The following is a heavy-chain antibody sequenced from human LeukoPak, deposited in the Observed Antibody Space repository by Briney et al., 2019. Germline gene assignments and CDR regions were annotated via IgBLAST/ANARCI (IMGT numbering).Heavy chain of an antibody. CDR1: GFTFSSYG. CDR3: AKDRGPAGVSGFDS. D-gene: IGHD3-10*01. J-gene: IGHJ4*02. V-gene: IGHV3-33*06. Sequence: PGGSLRLSCAASGFTFSSYGMHWVRQAPGKGLEWVAVIWYDGSDKYSVDSVKGRFTISRDNSKNTLYLQMNSLRVDDTAVYYCAKDRGPAGVSGFDSWGQGTLVIVSS. CDR2: IWYDGSDK.